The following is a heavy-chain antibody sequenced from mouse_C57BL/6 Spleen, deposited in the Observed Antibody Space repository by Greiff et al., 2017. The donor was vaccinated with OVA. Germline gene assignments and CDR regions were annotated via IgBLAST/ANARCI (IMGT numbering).Heavy chain of an antibody. D-gene: IGHD2-12*01. Sequence: VQLQQSGAELVRPGASVTLSCKASGYTFTDYEMHWVKQTPVHGLEWIGAIDPETGGTAYNQKFKGKAILTADKSSSTAYMELRSLTSEDSAVYYCTRWGSTTSQGDYWGQGTTLTVSS. V-gene: IGHV1-15*01. J-gene: IGHJ2*01. CDR3: TRWGSTTSQGDY. CDR1: GYTFTDYE. CDR2: IDPETGGT.